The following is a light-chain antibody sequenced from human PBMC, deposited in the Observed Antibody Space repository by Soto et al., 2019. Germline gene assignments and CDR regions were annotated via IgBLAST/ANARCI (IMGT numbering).Light chain of an antibody. CDR2: EVS. CDR3: CSYAVSSTYV. Sequence: QSVLTQPASVSGSPGQSITISCTGTSSDVGTYDLVSWYQQHPGKAPKLMIYEVSKQPSGVSNRFSGSKSGNTASLTISGPQAEDEADYHCCSYAVSSTYVFGTGTKVTV. V-gene: IGLV2-23*02. CDR1: SSDVGTYDL. J-gene: IGLJ1*01.